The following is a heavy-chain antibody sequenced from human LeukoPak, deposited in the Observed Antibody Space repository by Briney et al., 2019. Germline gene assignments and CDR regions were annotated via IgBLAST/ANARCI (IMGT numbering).Heavy chain of an antibody. Sequence: PSETLSLTCTVSGGSINSYYWSWIRQPAGKGLEWIGRIYTSGSSNYNPSLKSRVTMSVDTSKNQFSLRLTSVTAADTAVYYCARAAYGNSRYNHFSLAVGGKGPTVT. CDR3: ARAAYGNSRYNHFSLAV. V-gene: IGHV4-4*07. D-gene: IGHD4-23*01. J-gene: IGHJ6*03. CDR1: GGSINSYY. CDR2: IYTSGSS.